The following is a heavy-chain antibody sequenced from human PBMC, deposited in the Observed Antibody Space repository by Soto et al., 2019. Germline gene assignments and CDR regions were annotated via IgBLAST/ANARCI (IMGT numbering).Heavy chain of an antibody. Sequence: QVQLVQSGAEVKKPGASVKVSCKASGYTFTSYGISWVRQPPVQALEWMGWISAYNGNTNYAQKRQGRVTMTTDTSKSTAYMELRSLRSDDTAVYYCARYYYDSSGYLNFDYWGQGTLVTVSS. D-gene: IGHD3-22*01. CDR2: ISAYNGNT. V-gene: IGHV1-18*01. CDR1: GYTFTSYG. CDR3: ARYYYDSSGYLNFDY. J-gene: IGHJ4*02.